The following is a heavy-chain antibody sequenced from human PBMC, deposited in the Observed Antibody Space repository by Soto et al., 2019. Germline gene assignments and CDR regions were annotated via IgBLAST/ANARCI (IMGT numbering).Heavy chain of an antibody. CDR2: IHNNGAT. Sequence: QAQLQESGPGLVKPSQTLSLTCTISGGSISSGGYYWSWIRQHPERGLEWIGYIHNNGATYYNPTLKSHVSISADTSKTQYFLTVYSVTAADTGVYYCAREGAGSYWFDPWGQGILVSVSS. CDR1: GGSISSGGYY. V-gene: IGHV4-31*01. J-gene: IGHJ5*02. CDR3: AREGAGSYWFDP. D-gene: IGHD3-10*01.